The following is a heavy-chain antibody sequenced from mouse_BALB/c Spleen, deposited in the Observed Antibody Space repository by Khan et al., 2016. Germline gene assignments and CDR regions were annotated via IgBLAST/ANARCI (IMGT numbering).Heavy chain of an antibody. CDR1: GYTFTSYT. CDR3: TREGYYYGSSYWYFDV. J-gene: IGHJ1*01. CDR2: INPSTGYT. V-gene: IGHV1-4*01. D-gene: IGHD1-1*01. Sequence: QVRLQQSGAELARPGTSVKMSCKASGYTFTSYTMHWVKQRPGQGLEWIGYINPSTGYTTYNQKFKDKATLTADKSSSTAYMQLNSLTSEDSAVYYCTREGYYYGSSYWYFDVWGAGTTVTVSS.